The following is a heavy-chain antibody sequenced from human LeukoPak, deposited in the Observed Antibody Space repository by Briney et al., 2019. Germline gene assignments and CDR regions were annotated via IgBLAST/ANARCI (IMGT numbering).Heavy chain of an antibody. CDR2: INPNSGGT. CDR3: ARDRRYCSSTSCYIDY. Sequence: APVKVSCKASGYTFTGYYMHWVRQAPGQGLEWMGWINPNSGGTNYAQKFQGRVTMTRDTSISTAYMELSRLRSDDTAVYYCARDRRYCSSTSCYIDYWGQGTLVTVSS. D-gene: IGHD2-2*01. V-gene: IGHV1-2*02. J-gene: IGHJ4*02. CDR1: GYTFTGYY.